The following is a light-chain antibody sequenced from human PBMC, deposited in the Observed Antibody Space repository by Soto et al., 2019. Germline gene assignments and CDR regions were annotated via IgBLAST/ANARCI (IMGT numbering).Light chain of an antibody. Sequence: QSALTQPASVSGSPGQSITISCTGTSNDIGRYNHVSWYQHHPGKAPKLIISEVSNRPSGVSNRFSGSKSGYTASLTISGLQSEDEADYYCSSYTSSDTLVFGGGTKLTVL. CDR2: EVS. J-gene: IGLJ3*02. V-gene: IGLV2-14*01. CDR3: SSYTSSDTLV. CDR1: SNDIGRYNH.